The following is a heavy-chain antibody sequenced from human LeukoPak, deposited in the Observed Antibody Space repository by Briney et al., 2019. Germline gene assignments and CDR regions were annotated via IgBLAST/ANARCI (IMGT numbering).Heavy chain of an antibody. D-gene: IGHD4-17*01. CDR2: IYYSGST. CDR1: GGSISSYY. V-gene: IGHV4-59*01. CDR3: ASTTGRRRAFDI. J-gene: IGHJ3*02. Sequence: SETLSLTCTVSGGSISSYYWSWIRQPPGKGLEWIGYIYYSGSTNYNPSLKSRVTISVDTSKNQFSLKLGSVTAADTAVYYCASTTGRRRAFDIWGQGTMVTVSS.